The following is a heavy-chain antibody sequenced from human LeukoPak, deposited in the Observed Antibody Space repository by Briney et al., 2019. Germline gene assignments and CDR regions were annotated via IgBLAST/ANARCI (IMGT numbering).Heavy chain of an antibody. CDR3: ARGKYYYGSGTYYTRSYDWYFDL. CDR1: GGSISSRPYY. Sequence: SETLSLTCTVSGGSISSRPYYWGWVRQPPGKGLEWIGTISYSGTTYYSPSLKSRVSTSVDTSKNQFSLKLSSVTAADTAVYYCARGKYYYGSGTYYTRSYDWYFDLWGRGTLVTVSS. CDR2: ISYSGTT. J-gene: IGHJ2*01. V-gene: IGHV4-39*07. D-gene: IGHD3-10*01.